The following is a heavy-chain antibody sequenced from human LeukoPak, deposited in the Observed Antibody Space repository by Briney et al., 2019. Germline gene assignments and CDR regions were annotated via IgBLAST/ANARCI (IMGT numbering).Heavy chain of an antibody. CDR1: GYTFTSYA. CDR3: ARGGGDGYNPFDY. Sequence: GASVKVSCKASGYTFTSYAMHWVRQAPGQRLEWMGWSNAGNGNTKYSQEFQGRVTITTDESTSTAYMELSSLRSEDTAVYYCARGGGDGYNPFDYWGQGTLVTVSS. CDR2: SNAGNGNT. D-gene: IGHD5-24*01. V-gene: IGHV1-3*02. J-gene: IGHJ4*02.